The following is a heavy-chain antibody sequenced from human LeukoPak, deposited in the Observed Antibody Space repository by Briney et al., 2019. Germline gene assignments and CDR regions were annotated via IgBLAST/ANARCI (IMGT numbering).Heavy chain of an antibody. D-gene: IGHD3-16*01. CDR3: AKSHYNLGNWSPFDP. J-gene: IGHJ5*02. Sequence: GGSLRLSCAASGFTFSSYAMSWVRQAPGKGLEWVSSISGSGGTTHYADSVKGRFTISRDNPKNTLYLQMNSLRAEDTALYYCAKSHYNLGNWSPFDPWGQGTLVTVSS. V-gene: IGHV3-23*01. CDR1: GFTFSSYA. CDR2: ISGSGGTT.